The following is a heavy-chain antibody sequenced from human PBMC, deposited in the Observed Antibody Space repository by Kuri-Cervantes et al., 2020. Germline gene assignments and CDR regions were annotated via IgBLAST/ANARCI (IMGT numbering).Heavy chain of an antibody. V-gene: IGHV3-33*01. D-gene: IGHD2-15*01. CDR3: ARELGYCSGGSCYSWFDP. CDR1: GYTLTELS. Sequence: SCKVSGYTLTELSMHWVRQAPGKGLEWVAVIWYDGSNKYYADSVKGRFTISRDNSKNTLYLQMNSLRAEDTAVYYCARELGYCSGGSCYSWFDPWGQGTLVTVSS. J-gene: IGHJ5*02. CDR2: IWYDGSNK.